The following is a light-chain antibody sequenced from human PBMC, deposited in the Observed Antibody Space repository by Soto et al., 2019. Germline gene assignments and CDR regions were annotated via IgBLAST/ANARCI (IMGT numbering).Light chain of an antibody. CDR1: QSVSSYY. CDR3: QQYNNWPPIT. J-gene: IGKJ5*01. V-gene: IGKV3-20*01. Sequence: EIVLTQPPGTLSLSPGERATLSCRASQSVSSYYLAWYQQKPGQAPRLLIYAASSRATGIPDRFSGGGSGTDFTLTISRLEPEDFAVYYCQQYNNWPPITFGQGTRLEIK. CDR2: AAS.